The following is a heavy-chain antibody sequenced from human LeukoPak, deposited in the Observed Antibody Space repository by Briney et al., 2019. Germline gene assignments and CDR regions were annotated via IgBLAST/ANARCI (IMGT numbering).Heavy chain of an antibody. CDR3: ARVSLGKLYDY. D-gene: IGHD3-10*01. Sequence: SETLSLTCTVSGDSISSYYWSWIRQPPGQGLEWIGYIYYSGSTNYNPSLKIRVTISVDTSKNQFALKLSTVTAADTALYYCARVSLGKLYDYWGQGTLVTVSS. V-gene: IGHV4-59*01. CDR1: GDSISSYY. J-gene: IGHJ4*02. CDR2: IYYSGST.